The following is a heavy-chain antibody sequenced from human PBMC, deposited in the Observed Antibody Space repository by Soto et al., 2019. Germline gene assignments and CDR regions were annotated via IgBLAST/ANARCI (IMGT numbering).Heavy chain of an antibody. CDR2: IYPDDSDT. CDR1: GYSFTFYW. Sequence: GESLKISCEASGYSFTFYWIAWVRQLPGKGLEWMGIIYPDDSDTRYSPSFQGQVTISADESITTAFLQWSSLEASDTGMYYCARHQGEQSAFDIWGQGTMVTVSS. V-gene: IGHV5-51*01. J-gene: IGHJ3*02. D-gene: IGHD3-16*01. CDR3: ARHQGEQSAFDI.